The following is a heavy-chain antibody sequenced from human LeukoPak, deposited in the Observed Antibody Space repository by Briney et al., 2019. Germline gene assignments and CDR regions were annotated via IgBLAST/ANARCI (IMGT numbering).Heavy chain of an antibody. D-gene: IGHD6-19*01. J-gene: IGHJ4*02. CDR1: GFTFSSYG. CDR2: IWYDGSNK. Sequence: GRSLRLSCAASGFTFSSYGMHWVRQAPGKGLEWVAAIWYDGSNKYYADSVKGRFTISRDNSKNTLYLQMNSLRAEDTAVYYCARDQGYGSGWYPYWGQGTLVTVSS. CDR3: ARDQGYGSGWYPY. V-gene: IGHV3-33*01.